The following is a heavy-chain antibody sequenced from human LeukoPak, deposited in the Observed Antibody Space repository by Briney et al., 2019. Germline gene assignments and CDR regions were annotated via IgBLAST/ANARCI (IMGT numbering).Heavy chain of an antibody. CDR3: ASQGHHGKIVGTTLSYFYMDV. D-gene: IGHD1-26*01. CDR2: INHSGST. J-gene: IGHJ6*03. V-gene: IGHV4-34*01. Sequence: SETLSLPCAVYGGSFSGYYWSWIRQPPGKGLEWIGEINHSGSTNYNPSLKSRVTISVDTSKNQFSLKLSSVTAADTAFYYCASQGHHGKIVGTTLSYFYMDVWGKGTTVTVSS. CDR1: GGSFSGYY.